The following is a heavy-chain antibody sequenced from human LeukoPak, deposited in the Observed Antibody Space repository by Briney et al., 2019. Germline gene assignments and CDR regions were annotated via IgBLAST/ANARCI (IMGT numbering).Heavy chain of an antibody. Sequence: ASVKVSCKASGYTFTSYAMHWVRQAPGQGLEWMGMISPTGGTTRYSQKFQGRITMTRDMSTSTVYMDLSSLRSEDTAVYYCAREMRSSKALDYWGQGTLVTVSS. J-gene: IGHJ4*02. CDR2: ISPTGGTT. D-gene: IGHD2/OR15-2a*01. CDR1: GYTFTSYA. CDR3: AREMRSSKALDY. V-gene: IGHV1-46*01.